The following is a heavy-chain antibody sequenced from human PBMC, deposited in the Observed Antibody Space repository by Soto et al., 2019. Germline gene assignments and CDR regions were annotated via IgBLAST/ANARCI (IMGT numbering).Heavy chain of an antibody. CDR2: IYYSGST. J-gene: IGHJ5*02. V-gene: IGHV4-31*03. CDR1: GGSISSGGYY. D-gene: IGHD3-10*01. Sequence: QVQLQESGPGLVKPSQTLSLTCTVSGGSISSGGYYWSWIRQHPGKGLEWIGYIYYSGSTYYNPSLKSRVTLSVDTSKIQFSLKLSSVTAADTAVYYCARRGSGSSFSNWFDPWGQGTLVTVSS. CDR3: ARRGSGSSFSNWFDP.